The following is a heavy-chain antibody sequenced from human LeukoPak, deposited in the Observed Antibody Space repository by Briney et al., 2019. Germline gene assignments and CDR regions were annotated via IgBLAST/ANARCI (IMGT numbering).Heavy chain of an antibody. CDR1: GFTFSSYS. V-gene: IGHV3-21*01. J-gene: IGHJ4*02. Sequence: GGSLRLSCAASGFTFSSYSTNWVRQAPGKGLEWVSSISSSSSYIYYADSVKGRFTISRDNAKNSLYLQMNSLRAEDTAVYYCARERIGLAYCGGDCYYDYWGQGTLVTVSS. CDR2: ISSSSSYI. CDR3: ARERIGLAYCGGDCYYDY. D-gene: IGHD2-21*02.